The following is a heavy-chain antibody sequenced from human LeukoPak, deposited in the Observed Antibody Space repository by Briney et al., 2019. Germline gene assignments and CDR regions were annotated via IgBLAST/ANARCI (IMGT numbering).Heavy chain of an antibody. CDR1: GYTFTSYA. Sequence: ASVKVSCKASGYTFTSYAMNWVRQAPGQGLEWMGWINTNTGNPTYAQGFTGRFVFSLDTSVSTAYLQISSLKAEDTAVYYCARGPPTVLDGDYGAFDYWGQGTLVTVSS. CDR2: INTNTGNP. D-gene: IGHD4-17*01. J-gene: IGHJ4*02. CDR3: ARGPPTVLDGDYGAFDY. V-gene: IGHV7-4-1*02.